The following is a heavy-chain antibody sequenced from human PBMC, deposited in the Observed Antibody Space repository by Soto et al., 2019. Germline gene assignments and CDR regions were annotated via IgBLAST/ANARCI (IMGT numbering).Heavy chain of an antibody. J-gene: IGHJ3*02. CDR2: ISYDGSNK. Sequence: GGSLRLSCAASGFTFSSYGMHWVRQAPGKGLEWVAVISYDGSNKYYADSVKGRFTISRDNSKNTLYLQMNSLRAEDTAVYYCAKEGRDGYKDAFDIWGQGTMVTVSS. CDR1: GFTFSSYG. V-gene: IGHV3-30*18. CDR3: AKEGRDGYKDAFDI. D-gene: IGHD5-12*01.